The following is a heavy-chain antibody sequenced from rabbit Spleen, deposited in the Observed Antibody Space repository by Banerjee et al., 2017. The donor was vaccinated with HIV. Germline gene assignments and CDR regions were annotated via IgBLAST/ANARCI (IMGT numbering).Heavy chain of an antibody. Sequence: QEQLVESGGGLVQPEGSLTLTCKASGFDFSSNAMCWVRQAPGKRPEWIACIYPGSSGSTYYASWAKGRFTISKASSTTVTLQVTSLTAADTATYFCARNIGDARFGYALGNFWGQGTLVTVS. CDR2: IYPGSSGST. CDR3: ARNIGDARFGYALGNF. CDR1: GFDFSSNA. V-gene: IGHV1S45*01. J-gene: IGHJ2*01. D-gene: IGHD6-1*01.